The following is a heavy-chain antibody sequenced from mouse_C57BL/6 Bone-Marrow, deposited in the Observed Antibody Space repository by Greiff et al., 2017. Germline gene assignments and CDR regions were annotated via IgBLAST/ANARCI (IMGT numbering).Heavy chain of an antibody. CDR2: ISSGGSYT. D-gene: IGHD4-1*01. V-gene: IGHV5-6*01. CDR1: GFTFSSYG. CDR3: ASPSNWGFDY. J-gene: IGHJ2*01. Sequence: EVTLVESGGDLVKPGGSLKLSCAASGFTFSSYGMSWVRQTPDKRLEWVATISSGGSYTYYPDSVKGRFTISRDNAKNTLYLQMSSLKSEDTAMYYCASPSNWGFDYWGQGTTLTVSS.